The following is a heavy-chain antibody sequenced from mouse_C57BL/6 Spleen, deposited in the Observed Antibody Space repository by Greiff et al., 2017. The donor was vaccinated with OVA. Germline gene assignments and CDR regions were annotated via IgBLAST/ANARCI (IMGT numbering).Heavy chain of an antibody. D-gene: IGHD2-4*01. CDR1: GYTFTSYW. J-gene: IGHJ2*01. Sequence: QVQLQQPGAELVKPGASVKLSCKASGYTFTSYWMQWVKQRPGQGLEWIGEIDPSDSYTNYNQKFKGKATLTVDTSSSTAYMQLSSLTSEDSAVYYCARGPYDYDGYFDYWGQGTTLTVSS. CDR2: IDPSDSYT. CDR3: ARGPYDYDGYFDY. V-gene: IGHV1-50*01.